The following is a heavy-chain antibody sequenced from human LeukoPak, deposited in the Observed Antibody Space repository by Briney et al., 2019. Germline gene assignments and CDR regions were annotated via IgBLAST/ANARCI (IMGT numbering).Heavy chain of an antibody. Sequence: GGSLRLSCVASGLTFYIHSMSWVRQAPGMGLEWVSVVSTSGEITYYADSVKGRFTISRDNSKNTLFFQMNSLRAEDTAVYYCEKLALSGRSESADYWGQGTLVTVSS. D-gene: IGHD3-10*01. J-gene: IGHJ4*02. CDR2: VSTSGEIT. V-gene: IGHV3-23*01. CDR3: EKLALSGRSESADY. CDR1: GLTFYIHS.